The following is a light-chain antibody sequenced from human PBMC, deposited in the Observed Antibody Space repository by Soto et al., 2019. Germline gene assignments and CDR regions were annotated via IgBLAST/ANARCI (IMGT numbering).Light chain of an antibody. J-gene: IGKJ3*01. CDR3: QQYNSYSSFT. CDR2: KAS. CDR1: QSISSW. Sequence: DIQMTQSPSTLSASVGDRVTITCRARQSISSWLAWYQQKPGKAPKLLIYKASSLESGVPSRFTGSGSGTEFTLTISSLQPDDFATYYCQQYNSYSSFTFGPGTKVDIK. V-gene: IGKV1-5*03.